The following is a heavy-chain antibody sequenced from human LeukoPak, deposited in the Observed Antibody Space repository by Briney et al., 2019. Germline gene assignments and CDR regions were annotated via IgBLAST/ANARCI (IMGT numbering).Heavy chain of an antibody. CDR3: ARESYNSGSYYNDY. D-gene: IGHD3-10*01. CDR2: ISVYNGNT. V-gene: IGHV1-18*01. J-gene: IGHJ4*02. CDR1: GYTFTSYG. Sequence: ASVTVSCQASGYTFTSYGISGVRQAPAHGLEWMGWISVYNGNTNYAQKLQGRVTMTKDTSTNTAYMELSILGSDDTALYYCARESYNSGSYYNDYWGQGTLVTVSS.